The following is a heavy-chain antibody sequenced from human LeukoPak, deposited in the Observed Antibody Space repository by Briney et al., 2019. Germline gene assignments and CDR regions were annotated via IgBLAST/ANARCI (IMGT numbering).Heavy chain of an antibody. CDR1: GGSISSYY. CDR2: IYYSGST. D-gene: IGHD2-15*01. Sequence: PSETLSLTCTGSGGSISSYYWSWIRQPPGKGLEWMGYIYYSGSTNYNPSLKSRVTISVDTSKNQFSLKLSSVTAADTAVYYCARDQSAAYFQHWGQGTLVTVSS. CDR3: ARDQSAAYFQH. J-gene: IGHJ1*01. V-gene: IGHV4-59*01.